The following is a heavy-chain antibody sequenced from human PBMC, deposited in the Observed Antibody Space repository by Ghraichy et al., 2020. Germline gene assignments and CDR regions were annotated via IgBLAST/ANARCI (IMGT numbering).Heavy chain of an antibody. Sequence: GGSLRLSCAASGFTFSSYWMSWVRQASGKGLEWVANIKQDGSEKYYVDSVKGRFTISRDNAKNSLYLQMNSLRAEDTAVYYCARYPGEYYFDYWGQGTLVTVSS. J-gene: IGHJ4*02. CDR2: IKQDGSEK. V-gene: IGHV3-7*01. CDR1: GFTFSSYW. CDR3: ARYPGEYYFDY.